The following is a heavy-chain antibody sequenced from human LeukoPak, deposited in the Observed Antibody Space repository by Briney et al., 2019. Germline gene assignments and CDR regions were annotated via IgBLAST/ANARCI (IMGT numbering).Heavy chain of an antibody. V-gene: IGHV4-34*01. J-gene: IGHJ5*02. CDR1: GGSFSGYY. Sequence: SETLSLTCAVYGGSFSGYYWSWIRQPPGKGLEWIGEINHSGSTNYNPSLKSRVTISVDTSKNQFSLKLSSVTAADTAVYYCARGDGYSYGNNWFDPWGQGTLVTVSS. D-gene: IGHD5-18*01. CDR3: ARGDGYSYGNNWFDP. CDR2: INHSGST.